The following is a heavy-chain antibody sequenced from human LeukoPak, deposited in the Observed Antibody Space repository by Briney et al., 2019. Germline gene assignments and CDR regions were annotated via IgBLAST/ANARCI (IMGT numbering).Heavy chain of an antibody. D-gene: IGHD6-25*01. V-gene: IGHV4-4*07. Sequence: SETLSLTCAVSGGSISSYCWTWIRQRAGKGLEWIGRVYTNGNTDYNSSLKSRVTMSVDTSNNQVSLNLNPVTAADTAVYYCATEGLGSGRWFGYWDQGTLVTVSS. J-gene: IGHJ4*02. CDR3: ATEGLGSGRWFGY. CDR2: VYTNGNT. CDR1: GGSISSYC.